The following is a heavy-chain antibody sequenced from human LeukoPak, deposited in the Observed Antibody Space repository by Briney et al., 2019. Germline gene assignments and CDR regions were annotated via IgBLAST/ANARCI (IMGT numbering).Heavy chain of an antibody. J-gene: IGHJ6*03. Sequence: SEILSLTCTVSGGSISSYYWSWIRQPPGKGLEWIGYIYYSGSTNYNPSLKSRVTISVDTSKNQFSLKLSSVTAADTAVYYCARVFDSGSQAYFYYMDVWGKGTTVTISS. D-gene: IGHD3-10*01. V-gene: IGHV4-59*01. CDR1: GGSISSYY. CDR3: ARVFDSGSQAYFYYMDV. CDR2: IYYSGST.